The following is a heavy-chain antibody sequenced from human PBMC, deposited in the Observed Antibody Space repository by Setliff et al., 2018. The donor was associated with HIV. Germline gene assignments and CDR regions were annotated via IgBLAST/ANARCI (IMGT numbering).Heavy chain of an antibody. CDR1: GFTFSSYT. V-gene: IGHV3-21*01. CDR2: ISSSSYYI. CDR3: ASSGSGSYINGFGP. J-gene: IGHJ5*02. D-gene: IGHD3-10*01. Sequence: GGSLRLSCAASGFTFSSYTMNWVRQAPGKGLEWVSSISSSSYYIYYADSVKGRFTISRDNAKNSLFLQMNSLRAEDTAVYYCASSGSGSYINGFGPWGQGTLVTVSS.